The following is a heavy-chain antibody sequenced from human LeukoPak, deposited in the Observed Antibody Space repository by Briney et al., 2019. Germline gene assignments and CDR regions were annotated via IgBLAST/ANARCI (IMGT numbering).Heavy chain of an antibody. CDR2: MNPNSGNT. D-gene: IGHD1-26*01. Sequence: ASVKVSCKASGYTFTSYDINWVRQATGQGLEWMGWMNPNSGNTGYAQKFQGRVTMTRNTSISTAYMELSSLRSEDTAVYYCARAGWDSYYFDYWGQGTLVTVSS. CDR1: GYTFTSYD. CDR3: ARAGWDSYYFDY. J-gene: IGHJ4*02. V-gene: IGHV1-8*01.